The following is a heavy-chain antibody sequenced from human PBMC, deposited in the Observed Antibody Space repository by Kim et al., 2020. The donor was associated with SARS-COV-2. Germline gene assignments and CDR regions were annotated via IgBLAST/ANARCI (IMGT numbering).Heavy chain of an antibody. CDR2: IGTAGDT. J-gene: IGHJ3*02. Sequence: GGSLRLSCAASGFTFSSYDMHWVRQATGKGLEWVSAIGTAGDTYYPGSVKGRFTISRENAKNSLYLQMNSLRSGDTAVYYCAREVIAAAGTGGSGDAFDIWGQGTMVTVSS. CDR1: GFTFSSYD. CDR3: AREVIAAAGTGGSGDAFDI. D-gene: IGHD6-13*01. V-gene: IGHV3-13*04.